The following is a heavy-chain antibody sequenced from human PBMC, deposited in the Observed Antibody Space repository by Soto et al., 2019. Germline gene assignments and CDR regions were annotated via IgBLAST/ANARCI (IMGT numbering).Heavy chain of an antibody. CDR2: IYYSGST. CDR1: GGSISSSSYY. D-gene: IGHD4-17*01. V-gene: IGHV4-39*01. CDR3: ARLVPPPKTRYDYGDYEDDPDLASPQRQAPYYYYYMDV. J-gene: IGHJ6*03. Sequence: SETLSLTCTVSGGSISSSSYYWGWIRQPPGKGLEWIGSIYYSGSTYYNPSLKSRVTISVDTSKNQFSLKLCSVTAADTAGYYCARLVPPPKTRYDYGDYEDDPDLASPQRQAPYYYYYMDVWGKGTTVTVSS.